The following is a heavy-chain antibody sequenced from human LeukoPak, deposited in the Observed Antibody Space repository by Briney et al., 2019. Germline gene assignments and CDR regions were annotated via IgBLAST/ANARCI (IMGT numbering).Heavy chain of an antibody. CDR2: IYPSGNT. V-gene: IGHV4-4*07. D-gene: IGHD4-23*01. J-gene: IGHJ4*02. CDR3: ARDWPRLRWSLDY. Sequence: SETLSLTCTVSGGSISSYYWSWIRQPAGKGLEWIGRIYPSGNTNYNPSLKSRVAMSVDTSKNQFSLKLSSVTAADTAVYYCARDWPRLRWSLDYWGQGTLVTVSS. CDR1: GGSISSYY.